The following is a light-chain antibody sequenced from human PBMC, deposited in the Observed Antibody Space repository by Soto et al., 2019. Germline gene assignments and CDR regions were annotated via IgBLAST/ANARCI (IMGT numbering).Light chain of an antibody. CDR1: QTVRNNY. CDR3: QQYSSSPSIT. CDR2: DAS. V-gene: IGKV3-20*01. J-gene: IGKJ5*01. Sequence: EFVLTQSPGTLFLSPGERPTLSCRASQTVRNNYLAWYQQKPGQAPRLLIYDASSRATGIPDRFSGSGSGTDFTLTISRLEPEDFAVYYCQQYSSSPSITFGQGTRLEIK.